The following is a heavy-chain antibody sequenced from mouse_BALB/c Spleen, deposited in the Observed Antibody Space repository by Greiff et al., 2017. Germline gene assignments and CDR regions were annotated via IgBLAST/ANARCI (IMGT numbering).Heavy chain of an antibody. CDR2: ILPGSGST. J-gene: IGHJ4*01. CDR1: GYTFSSYW. V-gene: IGHV1-9*01. D-gene: IGHD2-12*01. CDR3: ARGDDSYAMDY. Sequence: VQLQQSGAELMKPGASVKISCKATGYTFSSYWIEWVKQRPGHGLEWIGEILPGSGSTNYNEKFKGKATFTADTSSNTAYMQLSSLTSEDSAVYYCARGDDSYAMDYWGQGTSVTVSS.